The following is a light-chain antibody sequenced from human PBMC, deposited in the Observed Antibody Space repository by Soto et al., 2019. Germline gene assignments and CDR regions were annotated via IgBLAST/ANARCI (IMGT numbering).Light chain of an antibody. V-gene: IGLV2-11*01. Sequence: QSVLTQPRSVSGSPGQSVTISCTGTSSDVGGYNYVSWYQQHPGKAPKLMIYDVSKRPSGVPDRFSGSKSGNTASLTISGLPAVDEAVYYFCSYAGSYTHYVFGTGTKLTVL. CDR2: DVS. CDR3: CSYAGSYTHYV. CDR1: SSDVGGYNY. J-gene: IGLJ1*01.